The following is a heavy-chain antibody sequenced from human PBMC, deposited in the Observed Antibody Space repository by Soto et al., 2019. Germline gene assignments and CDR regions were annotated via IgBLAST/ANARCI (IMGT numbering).Heavy chain of an antibody. CDR2: ISGSGGST. V-gene: IGHV3-23*01. D-gene: IGHD3-9*01. CDR1: GFTFRVYG. Sequence: GGSLRLSCVASGFTFRVYGMHWVRQAPGKGLEWVSDISGSGGSTYYADSVKGRFTISRDNSKNILYLQMNSLRAEDTAVYYCAKDPVDDIARGWGQGILVTVSS. CDR3: AKDPVDDIARG. J-gene: IGHJ4*02.